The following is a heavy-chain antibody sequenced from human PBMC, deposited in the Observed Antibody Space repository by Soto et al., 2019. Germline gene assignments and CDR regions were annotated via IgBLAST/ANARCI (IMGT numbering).Heavy chain of an antibody. V-gene: IGHV1-69*13. Sequence: SVQVSCKASGGTFSSYAISWVRQAPGQGLEWMGGIIPIFGTANYAQKFQGRVTITADESTSTAYMELSSLRSEDTAVYYCARGITTAFEFDYWGQGTLVTVSS. CDR1: GGTFSSYA. J-gene: IGHJ4*02. CDR3: ARGITTAFEFDY. CDR2: IIPIFGTA. D-gene: IGHD4-17*01.